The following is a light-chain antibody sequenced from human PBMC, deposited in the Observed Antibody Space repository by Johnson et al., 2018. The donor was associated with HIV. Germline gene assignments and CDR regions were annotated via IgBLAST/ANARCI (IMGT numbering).Light chain of an antibody. CDR3: GTWDKSLNTGAV. Sequence: QSVLTQPPSVSSAPGQKVTISCFGSDSNIGNNYVYWYQQLPGTAPKLLIYDNDKRPSGIPDRFSGSKSGTSATLGIAGLQTGDEADYYCGTWDKSLNTGAVFGTGTKVTVL. V-gene: IGLV1-51*01. CDR1: DSNIGNNY. J-gene: IGLJ1*01. CDR2: DND.